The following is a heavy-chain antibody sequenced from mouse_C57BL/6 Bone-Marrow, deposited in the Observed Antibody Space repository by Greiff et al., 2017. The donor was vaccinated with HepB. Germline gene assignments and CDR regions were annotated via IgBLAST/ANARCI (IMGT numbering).Heavy chain of an antibody. CDR1: GYTFTSYW. CDR2: IDPSDSYT. V-gene: IGHV1-50*01. CDR3: ARPSTMVTEYWYFDV. J-gene: IGHJ1*03. Sequence: QVQLQQPGAELVKPGASVKLSCKASGYTFTSYWMQWVKQRPGQGLEWIGEIDPSDSYTNYNQKFKGKATLTVDTSSSTAYMQLSSLTSEDSAVYYCARPSTMVTEYWYFDVWGTGTTVTVSS. D-gene: IGHD2-2*01.